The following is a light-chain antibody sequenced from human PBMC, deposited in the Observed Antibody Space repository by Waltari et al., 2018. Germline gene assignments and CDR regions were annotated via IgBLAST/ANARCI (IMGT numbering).Light chain of an antibody. CDR3: SSYTSSSTQVV. CDR1: SSDVGGYNY. J-gene: IGLJ2*01. CDR2: DVS. V-gene: IGLV2-14*01. Sequence: QSALTQPASVSGSPGQSITISCTGTSSDVGGYNYVSVYQQHPGKAPKLMIYDVSNRPSGVSNRFSGSKSGNTASLTISGLQAEDEADYYCSSYTSSSTQVVFGGGTKLTVL.